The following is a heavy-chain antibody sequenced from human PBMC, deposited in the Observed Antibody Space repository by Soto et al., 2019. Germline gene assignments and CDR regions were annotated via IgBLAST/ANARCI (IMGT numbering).Heavy chain of an antibody. CDR2: IRSKANSYAT. Sequence: GGSLSLSCAASGFTFSGSAMHWVRQASGKGLEWVGRIRSKANSYATAYAASVKGRFTISRDDSKNTAYLQMNSLKTEDTAVYYCTRLITNDFWRGYFDYWGQGTLVTVSS. D-gene: IGHD3-3*01. V-gene: IGHV3-73*01. CDR3: TRLITNDFWRGYFDY. J-gene: IGHJ4*02. CDR1: GFTFSGSA.